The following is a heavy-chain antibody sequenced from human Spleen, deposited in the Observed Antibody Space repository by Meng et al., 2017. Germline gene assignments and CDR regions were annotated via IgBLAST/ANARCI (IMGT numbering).Heavy chain of an antibody. J-gene: IGHJ6*02. D-gene: IGHD3-3*01. Sequence: GGSLRLSCAASGFNFHSYAMSWVRQAPGKGLEWVGRIKRKTDGGTPDYAAPVKGRFTISRVDSKNTLYLEMNSLKTEDTAVYYCTSLSATYYDFWSGYQNYYYYGMDVWGQGTSVTVSS. V-gene: IGHV3-15*01. CDR1: GFNFHSYA. CDR2: IKRKTDGGTP. CDR3: TSLSATYYDFWSGYQNYYYYGMDV.